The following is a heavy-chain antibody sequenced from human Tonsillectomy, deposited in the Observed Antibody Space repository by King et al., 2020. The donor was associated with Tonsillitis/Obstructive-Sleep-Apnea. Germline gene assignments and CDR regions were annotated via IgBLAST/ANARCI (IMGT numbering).Heavy chain of an antibody. CDR2: LNPNSGGT. J-gene: IGHJ4*02. Sequence: QLVQSGAEVKKPGASVKVSCKASGYTFTGYYMHLVRQAPGPGLEWMGWLNPNSGGTNYAQKFQGWVTMTRDTSISTAYMELSRLRSDDTAVYYCARDRERDCSSTSCYNFDYWGQGTLVTVSS. CDR3: ARDRERDCSSTSCYNFDY. D-gene: IGHD2-2*02. V-gene: IGHV1-2*04. CDR1: GYTFTGYY.